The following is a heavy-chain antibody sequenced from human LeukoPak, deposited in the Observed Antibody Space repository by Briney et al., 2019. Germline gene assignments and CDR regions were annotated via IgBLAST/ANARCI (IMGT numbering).Heavy chain of an antibody. CDR1: GYSFTNYW. Sequence: GESLKISCEASGYSFTNYWIAWVRPMPGKGLECVGIIYPGDSDTRYSPSFQGQVSLSDDKSISTVYLQWSSLKASDTAMYYCARYSSSPENWFDPWGQGTLVTVSS. D-gene: IGHD6-13*01. CDR3: ARYSSSPENWFDP. V-gene: IGHV5-51*01. J-gene: IGHJ5*02. CDR2: IYPGDSDT.